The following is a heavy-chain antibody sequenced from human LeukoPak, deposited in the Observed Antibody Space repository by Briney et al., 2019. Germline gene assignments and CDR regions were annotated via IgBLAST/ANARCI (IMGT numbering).Heavy chain of an antibody. CDR2: ISSTSSYI. CDR1: GFTFSRLW. D-gene: IGHD6-19*01. Sequence: GGSLRLSCAASGFTFSRLWMHWVRQAPGKGLEWVSSISSTSSYIYYADSVKGRFTISRDNAKNSLYLQMNSLRAEDTAVYYCARDPGGIAVPGLGFAFDIWGQGTMVTVSS. CDR3: ARDPGGIAVPGLGFAFDI. V-gene: IGHV3-21*01. J-gene: IGHJ3*02.